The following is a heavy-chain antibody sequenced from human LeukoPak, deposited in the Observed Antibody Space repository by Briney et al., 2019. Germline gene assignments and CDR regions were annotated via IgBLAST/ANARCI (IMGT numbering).Heavy chain of an antibody. V-gene: IGHV4-59*11. D-gene: IGHD3-22*01. Sequence: SETLSLTCTVSGGSISSHYWSWIRQPPGKGLEWIGYIYYSGSTNYNPSLKSRVTISVDTSKNQFSLKLSSVTAADTALYFCARVLSIGFHYDYWGPGTLVTVSS. CDR1: GGSISSHY. J-gene: IGHJ4*02. CDR3: ARVLSIGFHYDY. CDR2: IYYSGST.